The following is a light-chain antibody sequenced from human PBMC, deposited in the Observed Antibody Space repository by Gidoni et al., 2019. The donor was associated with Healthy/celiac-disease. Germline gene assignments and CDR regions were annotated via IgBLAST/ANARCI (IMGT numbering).Light chain of an antibody. J-gene: IGLJ3*02. Sequence: GQPSKLLIYGNSNRPSGVPDRFSGSKSGTSASLAITGLQAEDEADYYCQSYDSSLSGWVFGGGTKLTVL. V-gene: IGLV1-40*01. CDR3: QSYDSSLSGWV. CDR2: GNS.